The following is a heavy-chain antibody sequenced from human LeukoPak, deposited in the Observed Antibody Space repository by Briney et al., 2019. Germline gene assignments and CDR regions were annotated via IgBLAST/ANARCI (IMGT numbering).Heavy chain of an antibody. CDR2: IYGDGSRK. CDR3: ASSYVAVAGTFDY. Sequence: GGSLRLSCAASGFTFSTYWMTWVRQAPGKGLEWVANIYGDGSRKNYLDSVKGRFTISRDNAKNSLYLQMNSLRAEDTAVYHCASSYVAVAGTFDYWGQGTLVTVSS. V-gene: IGHV3-7*01. CDR1: GFTFSTYW. J-gene: IGHJ4*02. D-gene: IGHD6-19*01.